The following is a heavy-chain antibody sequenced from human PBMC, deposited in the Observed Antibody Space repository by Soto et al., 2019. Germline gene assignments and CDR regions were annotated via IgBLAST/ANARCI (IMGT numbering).Heavy chain of an antibody. CDR1: GFTFSDYY. D-gene: IGHD4-17*01. V-gene: IGHV3-11*01. Sequence: NPGGSLRLSCAASGFTFSDYYIHGIRRAPGKGLEWISYISGNGEIIQYAASARGRFTISRDNAENSVYLEMDSLRAEDTALYYSARDVDADFRTDFDYWGRGTLVTVSS. J-gene: IGHJ4*02. CDR3: ARDVDADFRTDFDY. CDR2: ISGNGEII.